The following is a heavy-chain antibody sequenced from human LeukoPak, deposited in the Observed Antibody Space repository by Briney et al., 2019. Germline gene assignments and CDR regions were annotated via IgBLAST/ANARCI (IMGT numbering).Heavy chain of an antibody. V-gene: IGHV1-69*13. CDR2: IIPIFGTA. D-gene: IGHD3-10*01. Sequence: SVKVSCKASGGTFSSYAISWVRQAPGQGLEWMGGIIPIFGTANYAQKFQGRVTITADESTSTAYMELSSLRSEDTAVYYCARGAYYGSGSYFDYWSQGTLVTVSS. CDR3: ARGAYYGSGSYFDY. CDR1: GGTFSSYA. J-gene: IGHJ4*02.